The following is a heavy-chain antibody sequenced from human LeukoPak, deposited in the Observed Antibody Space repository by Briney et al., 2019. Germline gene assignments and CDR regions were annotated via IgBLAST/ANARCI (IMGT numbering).Heavy chain of an antibody. CDR1: GGSFSGYY. J-gene: IGHJ4*02. CDR3: ARRGYASYSSSWTPFFDY. CDR2: IYTSGST. D-gene: IGHD6-13*01. Sequence: SETLSLTCAVYGGSFSGYYWSWIRQPPGKGLEWIGYIYTSGSTNYNPSLKSRVTISVDTSKNQFSLKLSSVTAADTAVYYCARRGYASYSSSWTPFFDYWGQGTLVTVSS. V-gene: IGHV4-4*09.